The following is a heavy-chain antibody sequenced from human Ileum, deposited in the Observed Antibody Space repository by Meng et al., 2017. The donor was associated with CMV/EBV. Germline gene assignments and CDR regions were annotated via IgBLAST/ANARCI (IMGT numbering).Heavy chain of an antibody. CDR2: INAGGSTI. J-gene: IGHJ4*02. V-gene: IGHV3-48*03. CDR1: GFTFTSYD. CDR3: ARELKAIWEPFDY. Sequence: GESLKISCVASGFTFTSYDLNWVRQAPGKGLEWLSHINAGGSTIYYADSVKGRFTISRDNAKSTLYLQMSSLRVDDTAVYYCARELKAIWEPFDYWGQGTQVTVSS. D-gene: IGHD1-26*01.